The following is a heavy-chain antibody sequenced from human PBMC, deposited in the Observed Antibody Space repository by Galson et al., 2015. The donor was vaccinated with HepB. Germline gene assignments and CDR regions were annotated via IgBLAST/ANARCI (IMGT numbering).Heavy chain of an antibody. Sequence: SLRLSCAASGFTFRTYYMHWVRQAPGKGLEWVAVTSYDGTYKYYADSVKGRFTISRDNSKNTLYLQMNSLRAEDTAVYFCAREVMDGSSWPRSLYYYGADVWGQGTTVTVSS. CDR1: GFTFRTYY. J-gene: IGHJ6*02. CDR2: TSYDGTYK. V-gene: IGHV3-30*04. CDR3: AREVMDGSSWPRSLYYYGADV. D-gene: IGHD3-10*01.